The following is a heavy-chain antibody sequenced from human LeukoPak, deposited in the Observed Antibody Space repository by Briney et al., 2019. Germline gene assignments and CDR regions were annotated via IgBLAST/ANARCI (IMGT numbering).Heavy chain of an antibody. V-gene: IGHV3-21*01. CDR2: ISSSSSYI. D-gene: IGHD5-12*01. Sequence: PGGSLRLSCAASGFTFSSYAMSWVRQAPGKGLEWVSSISSSSSYIYYADSVKGRFTISRDNAKNSLYLQMNSLRAEDTAVYYCARVGTGYGSDYWGQGTLVTVSS. CDR1: GFTFSSYA. J-gene: IGHJ4*02. CDR3: ARVGTGYGSDY.